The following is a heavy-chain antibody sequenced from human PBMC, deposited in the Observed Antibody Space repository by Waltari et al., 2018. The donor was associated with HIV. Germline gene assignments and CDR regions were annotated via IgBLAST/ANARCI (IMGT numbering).Heavy chain of an antibody. J-gene: IGHJ3*02. V-gene: IGHV3-66*01. CDR2: VYSGGTT. CDR3: ARVDRAGTTSGWDVFDI. CDR1: GFTVSSHH. D-gene: IGHD1-1*01. Sequence: EVQLVESGGGLVRPGGSLRLSCAASGFTVSSHHMGWVRQTPGKGVEYVSVVYSGGTTHYADSGNGRFTISRDSSKSALYLQMNTLRAEDTALYYCARVDRAGTTSGWDVFDIWGQGTMVTVSS.